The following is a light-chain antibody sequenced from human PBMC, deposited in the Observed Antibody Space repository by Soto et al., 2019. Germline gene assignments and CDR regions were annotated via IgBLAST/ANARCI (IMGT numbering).Light chain of an antibody. V-gene: IGKV1-8*01. J-gene: IGKJ1*01. CDR2: AAS. Sequence: AIRITQSPSAFSADTRARVAITFRSSQGISSYLAWYQQKPGKAPKLLIYAASTLQSGVPSRFSGSGSGTDFTLTISCLQSEDFATYYCQQYYSYPRTFGQGTKVDIK. CDR3: QQYYSYPRT. CDR1: QGISSY.